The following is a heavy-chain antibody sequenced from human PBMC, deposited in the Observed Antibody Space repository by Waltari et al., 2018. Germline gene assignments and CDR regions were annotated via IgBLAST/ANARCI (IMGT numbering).Heavy chain of an antibody. V-gene: IGHV3-30*18. J-gene: IGHJ3*02. CDR2: MSIIDGISK. CDR3: AKEGHTSGFCGAFDI. D-gene: IGHD5-12*01. CDR1: GITFSNSV. Sequence: QVPLVESGGGVVQPGRSLRVSCAASGITFSNSVIHWVRQAPGRGLEWVAGMSIIDGISKYYADSVKGRFTISSDNSKNTVYLQMSSLRSEDTAVYYCAKEGHTSGFCGAFDIWGQGTMVTVSS.